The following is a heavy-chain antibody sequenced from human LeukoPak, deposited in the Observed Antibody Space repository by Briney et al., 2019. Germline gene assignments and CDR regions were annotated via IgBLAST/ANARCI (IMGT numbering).Heavy chain of an antibody. CDR1: GGSISSGVYS. V-gene: IGHV4-30-2*01. D-gene: IGHD2-2*01. CDR3: ASSSTGYCSSTSCYYYYYGMDV. J-gene: IGHJ6*04. CDR2: IYHSGST. Sequence: PSQTLSLTCAVSGGSISSGVYSCSWIRQPPGEGLEWIGYIYHSGSTYYNPSLKSRVTISVDRSKNQFSLKLSSVTAADTAVYYCASSSTGYCSSTSCYYYYYGMDVWGKGTTVTVSS.